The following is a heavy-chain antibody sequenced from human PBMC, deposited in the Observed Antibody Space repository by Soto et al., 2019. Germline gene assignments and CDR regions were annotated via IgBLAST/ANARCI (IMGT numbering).Heavy chain of an antibody. CDR1: GFTVSSNY. CDR3: ARASLAYCGGDCYPRLGAFDI. CDR2: IYSGGST. Sequence: EVPLVESGGGLVQPGGSLRLSCAASGFTVSSNYMSWVRQAPGKGLEWVSVIYSGGSTYYADSVKGRFTISRDNSKNTLYLQMNSLRAEDTAVYYCARASLAYCGGDCYPRLGAFDIWGQGTMVTVSS. V-gene: IGHV3-66*01. J-gene: IGHJ3*02. D-gene: IGHD2-21*02.